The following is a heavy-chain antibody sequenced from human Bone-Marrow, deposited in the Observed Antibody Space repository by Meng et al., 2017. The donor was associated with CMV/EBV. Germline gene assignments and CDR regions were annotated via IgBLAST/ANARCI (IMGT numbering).Heavy chain of an antibody. D-gene: IGHD6-13*01. CDR1: GFTFSSYA. CDR3: ARVAAAGRGMDV. CDR2: INQDENQK. V-gene: IGHV3-7*04. Sequence: GGSLRLSCAASGFTFSSYAMHWVRQAPGKGLEWVANINQDENQKNYVDSVKGRFTISRDNAKNSLFLQMNRLGAEDTAVYYCARVAAAGRGMDVWGQGTTVTVSS. J-gene: IGHJ6*02.